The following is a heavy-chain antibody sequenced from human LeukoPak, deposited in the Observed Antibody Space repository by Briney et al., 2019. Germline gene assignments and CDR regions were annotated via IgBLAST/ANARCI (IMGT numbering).Heavy chain of an antibody. Sequence: ASVKVSCKASGYTFTGYYMHWVRQAPGQGLEWMGWINPNSGGTNYAQKFQGWVTMTRDTSISTAYMELSRLRSDDTAVYYCARDTGGLLWFGELDENWFDAWGQGTLVTVSS. CDR2: INPNSGGT. CDR3: ARDTGGLLWFGELDENWFDA. CDR1: GYTFTGYY. D-gene: IGHD3-10*01. V-gene: IGHV1-2*04. J-gene: IGHJ5*02.